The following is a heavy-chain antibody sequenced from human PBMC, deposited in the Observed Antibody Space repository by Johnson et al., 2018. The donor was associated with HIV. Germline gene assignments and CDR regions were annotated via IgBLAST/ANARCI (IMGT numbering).Heavy chain of an antibody. D-gene: IGHD3-10*01. CDR2: IISSGDTP. J-gene: IGHJ3*02. V-gene: IGHV3-11*04. CDR3: ARADGSGSYFGFEI. CDR1: GFLFSDYS. Sequence: VQLVESGGGLVQPGGSLRLSCAASGFLFSDYSMSWVRQAPGQGLAWVSSIISSGDTPYYTDSVKGRFPNSRDTAENLLYLQMHSLRVEDTAVYYCARADGSGSYFGFEIWGQGTMVTVSS.